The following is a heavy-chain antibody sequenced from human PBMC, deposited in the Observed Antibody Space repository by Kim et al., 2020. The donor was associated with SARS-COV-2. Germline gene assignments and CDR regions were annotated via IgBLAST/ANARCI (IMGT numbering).Heavy chain of an antibody. Sequence: SETLSLTCTVSGGSVSSGSYYWSWIRQPPGKGLEWIGYIYYSGSTNYNPSLKSRVTISVDTSKNQFSLKLSSVTAADTAVYYCASGTTYCSSTSCTPGSFDYWDQGTLLTVSS. J-gene: IGHJ4*02. CDR2: IYYSGST. CDR1: GGSVSSGSYY. V-gene: IGHV4-61*01. CDR3: ASGTTYCSSTSCTPGSFDY. D-gene: IGHD2-2*01.